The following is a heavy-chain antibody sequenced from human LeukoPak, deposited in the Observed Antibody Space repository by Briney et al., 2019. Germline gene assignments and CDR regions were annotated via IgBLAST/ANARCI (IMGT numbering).Heavy chain of an antibody. D-gene: IGHD1-1*01. CDR3: ARTTSFDY. CDR2: ITISGSTI. Sequence: PGGSLRLSCAVSGFTFTSYEMNWVRQAPGKGLEWVSYITISGSTIYYADSVKGRFTISRDSAKNSLYLQMNSLRAEDTAVYYCARTTSFDYWGQGTLVTVSS. CDR1: GFTFTSYE. J-gene: IGHJ4*02. V-gene: IGHV3-48*03.